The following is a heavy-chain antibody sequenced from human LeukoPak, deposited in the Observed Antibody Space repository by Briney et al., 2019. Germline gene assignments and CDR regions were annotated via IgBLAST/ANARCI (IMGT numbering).Heavy chain of an antibody. V-gene: IGHV1-58*01. CDR1: GFTFTSSA. CDR2: IVVGTGNT. D-gene: IGHD3-22*01. Sequence: SVKVSCKASGFTFTSSAVQWVRQARGQRLEWIGWIVVGTGNTNYAQKFQERVTITRDMSTSTAYMELSSLKSEDTAVYYCAADPYYYDSSRYYHFDYWGQGTLVTVSS. CDR3: AADPYYYDSSRYYHFDY. J-gene: IGHJ4*02.